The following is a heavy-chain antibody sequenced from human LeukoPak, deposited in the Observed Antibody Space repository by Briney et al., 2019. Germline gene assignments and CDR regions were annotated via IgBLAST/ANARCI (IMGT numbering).Heavy chain of an antibody. Sequence: GGSLRLSCAASGFTFSSYGMHWVRQAPGKGLEWVAVISYDGSNKYYADSVKGRFTISRDNSKNTLYLQMNSLRAEDTAVYYCAKDRGMTTVTFYYYYGMDVWGQGTTVTVSS. CDR3: AKDRGMTTVTFYYYYGMDV. CDR1: GFTFSSYG. D-gene: IGHD4-17*01. J-gene: IGHJ6*02. CDR2: ISYDGSNK. V-gene: IGHV3-30*18.